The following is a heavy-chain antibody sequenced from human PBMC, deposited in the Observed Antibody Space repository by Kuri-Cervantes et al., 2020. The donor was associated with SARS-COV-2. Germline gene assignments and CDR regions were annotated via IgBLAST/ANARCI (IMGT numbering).Heavy chain of an antibody. CDR1: GFTFSSYA. V-gene: IGHV3-53*01. CDR3: ARGYEARYSSSWYLDY. J-gene: IGHJ4*02. D-gene: IGHD6-13*01. CDR2: IYGGGST. Sequence: GGSLRLSCTASGFTFSSYAMSWVRQAPGKGLEWVSIIYGGGSTYYADSVKGRFTISRDNSKNTLYLQMNSLRAEDTAVYYCARGYEARYSSSWYLDYWGQGTLVTVSS.